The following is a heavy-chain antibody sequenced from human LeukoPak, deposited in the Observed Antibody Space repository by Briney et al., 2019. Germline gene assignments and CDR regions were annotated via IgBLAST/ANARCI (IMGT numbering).Heavy chain of an antibody. D-gene: IGHD3-3*02. CDR2: IYPGDSDN. Sequence: PGEPLKISCQGSESSFTSYWIGWVRQMPGKGREWMGNIYPGDSDNRYSPSFQGQVTISADKSISTAYLQWSSLKAADTAMYYCARQELGRFDPWGQGTLVTVSS. V-gene: IGHV5-51*01. CDR3: ARQELGRFDP. CDR1: ESSFTSYW. J-gene: IGHJ5*02.